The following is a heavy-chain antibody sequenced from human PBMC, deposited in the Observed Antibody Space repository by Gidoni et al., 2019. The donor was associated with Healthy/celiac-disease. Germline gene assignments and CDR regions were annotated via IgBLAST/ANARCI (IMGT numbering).Heavy chain of an antibody. CDR3: ARRGYYYDSSGYYSGGVFDY. Sequence: QVQLVQSGAEVKKPGASVKVSCKASGYTFTSYAMHWVRQAPGQRLEWMGWINAGNGNTKYSQKFQGRVTITRDTSASTAYMELSSLRSEDTAVYYCARRGYYYDSSGYYSGGVFDYWGQGTLVTVSS. D-gene: IGHD3-22*01. CDR1: GYTFTSYA. V-gene: IGHV1-3*01. J-gene: IGHJ4*02. CDR2: INAGNGNT.